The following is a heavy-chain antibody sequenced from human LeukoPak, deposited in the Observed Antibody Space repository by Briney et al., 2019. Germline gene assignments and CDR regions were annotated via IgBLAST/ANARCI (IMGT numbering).Heavy chain of an antibody. D-gene: IGHD2-2*01. V-gene: IGHV1-69*01. Sequence: SVKVSCKASGGTFSSYAISWVRQAPGQGLEWMGGIIPIFGTANYAQKFRGRVTITADESTSTAYMELSSLRSEDTAVYYCARGGGRYCSSTSCYYYGMDVWGKGTTVTVSS. CDR2: IIPIFGTA. J-gene: IGHJ6*04. CDR1: GGTFSSYA. CDR3: ARGGGRYCSSTSCYYYGMDV.